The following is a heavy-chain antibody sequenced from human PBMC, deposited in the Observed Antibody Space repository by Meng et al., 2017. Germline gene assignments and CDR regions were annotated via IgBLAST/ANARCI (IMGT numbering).Heavy chain of an antibody. V-gene: IGHV1-69*02. CDR2: IIPILGIA. Sequence: SVKVSCKASGYTFTGYYMHWVRQAPGQGLEWMGRIIPILGIANYAQKFQGRVTITADKSTSTAYMELSSLRSEDTAVYYCASHYYGSGSYYYWGQGTLVTVSS. J-gene: IGHJ4*02. CDR3: ASHYYGSGSYYY. D-gene: IGHD3-10*01. CDR1: GYTFTGYY.